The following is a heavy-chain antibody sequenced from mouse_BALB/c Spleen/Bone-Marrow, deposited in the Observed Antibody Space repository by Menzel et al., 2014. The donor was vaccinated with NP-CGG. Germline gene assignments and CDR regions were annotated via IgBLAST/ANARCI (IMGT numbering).Heavy chain of an antibody. CDR3: XXXXXXXXFAS. J-gene: IGHJ3*01. CDR1: GYTFTDYV. V-gene: IGHV1-83*01. CDR2: IYPGTGST. Sequence: LVESGPELVKPGASVKMSCKASGYTFTDYVIGWVKQRTGQVLEWIGEIYPGTGSTYYDENFRGKATLTADKSSNTVYMQXTILTSAYSXXXXXXXXXXXXXFASWGQGTLVTVSA.